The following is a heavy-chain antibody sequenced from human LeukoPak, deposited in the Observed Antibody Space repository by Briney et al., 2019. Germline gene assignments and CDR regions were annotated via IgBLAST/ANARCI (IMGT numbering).Heavy chain of an antibody. CDR3: VREGLERRTNFDY. V-gene: IGHV3-64D*06. CDR2: INMNVQTT. Sequence: QPGGSLRLSCSASGFTFTSHVMHWVRQAPGKGLQYVSGINMNVQTTYYAGSVKGRFTISRDSSKNTVYLQMNSLTAEDTAVYYCVREGLERRTNFDYWGQGTLVSVSS. CDR1: GFTFTSHV. J-gene: IGHJ4*02. D-gene: IGHD1-1*01.